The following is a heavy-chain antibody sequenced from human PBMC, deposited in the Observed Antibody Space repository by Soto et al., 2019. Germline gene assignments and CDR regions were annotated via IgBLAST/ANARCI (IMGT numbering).Heavy chain of an antibody. J-gene: IGHJ6*02. CDR1: GFTFSSYA. D-gene: IGHD6-6*01. CDR2: ISYDGSNK. Sequence: QVQLVESGGGVVQPGRSLRLSCAASGFTFSSYAMHWVRQAPGKGLEWVAVISYDGSNKYYADSVKGRFTISRDNSKNTLYLQMNRLRAEDTAVYYCARDSRSSRYYYYGMDVWGQGTTVTVSS. CDR3: ARDSRSSRYYYYGMDV. V-gene: IGHV3-30-3*01.